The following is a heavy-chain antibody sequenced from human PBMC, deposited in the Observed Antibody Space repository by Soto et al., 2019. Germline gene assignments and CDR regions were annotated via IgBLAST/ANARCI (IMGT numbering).Heavy chain of an antibody. V-gene: IGHV5-51*01. Sequence: GESLKISCKGSGYSFTSYWIGWVRQMPGKGLEWMGIIYPGDSDTRYSPSFQGQVTIPADKSISTAYLQWSSLKASDTAMYYCARHLVPAAKHYYYYYGMDVWGQGTTVTVSS. D-gene: IGHD2-2*01. CDR2: IYPGDSDT. J-gene: IGHJ6*02. CDR3: ARHLVPAAKHYYYYYGMDV. CDR1: GYSFTSYW.